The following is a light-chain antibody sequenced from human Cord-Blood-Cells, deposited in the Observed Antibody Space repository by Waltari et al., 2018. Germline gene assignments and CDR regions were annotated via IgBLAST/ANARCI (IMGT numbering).Light chain of an antibody. CDR1: QGISSY. CDR3: QQYYSYPYT. CDR2: AAS. V-gene: IGKV1-8*01. J-gene: IGKJ2*01. Sequence: ALRMTQSPSSFSASTVDRVTITCRASQGISSYLAWYQQKPGKAPKLLIYAASTLQSGVPSRFSGSGSGTDFTLTISCLQSEDFATYYCQQYYSYPYTFGQGTKLEIK.